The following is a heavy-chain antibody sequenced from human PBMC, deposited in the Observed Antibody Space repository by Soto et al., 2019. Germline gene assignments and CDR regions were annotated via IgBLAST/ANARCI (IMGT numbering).Heavy chain of an antibody. D-gene: IGHD1-26*01. CDR2: IGTAGDT. CDR3: ARDPSGWGLDV. CDR1: EFSFSTYD. Sequence: EVQLVESGGGLVQPGGSLRLSCAASEFSFSTYDIQWVRQTAGKGLEWVSAIGTAGDTHYSGSVKGRFTISRENAKDSSYLQMNSLRVEDTAVYYCARDPSGWGLDVWGQGTTVTISS. J-gene: IGHJ6*02. V-gene: IGHV3-13*01.